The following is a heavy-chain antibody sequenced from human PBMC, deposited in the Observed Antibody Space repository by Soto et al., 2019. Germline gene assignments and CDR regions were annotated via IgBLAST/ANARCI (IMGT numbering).Heavy chain of an antibody. CDR2: ISAYNGNT. V-gene: IGHV1-18*04. CDR3: ARDGPPMTTVTSGCFDP. J-gene: IGHJ5*02. CDR1: GYTFTSYG. D-gene: IGHD4-17*01. Sequence: WASVKVSCKASGYTFTSYGISWVRQAPGQGLEWMGWISAYNGNTNYAQKLQGRVTMTTDTSTSTAYMELRSLRSDDTAVYYCARDGPPMTTVTSGCFDPSGQGTLVTVSS.